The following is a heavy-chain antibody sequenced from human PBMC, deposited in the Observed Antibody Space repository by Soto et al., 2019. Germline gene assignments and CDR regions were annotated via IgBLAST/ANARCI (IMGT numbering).Heavy chain of an antibody. CDR3: ARAQNVLLWFGELFWRASGRFDP. CDR1: GGSFSGYY. J-gene: IGHJ5*02. Sequence: SETLSLTCAVYGGSFSGYYWSWIRQPPGKGLEWIGEINHSGSTNYNPSLKSRVTISVDTSKNQFSLKLSSVTAADTAVYYCARAQNVLLWFGELFWRASGRFDPWGQGTLVTVSS. V-gene: IGHV4-34*01. D-gene: IGHD3-10*01. CDR2: INHSGST.